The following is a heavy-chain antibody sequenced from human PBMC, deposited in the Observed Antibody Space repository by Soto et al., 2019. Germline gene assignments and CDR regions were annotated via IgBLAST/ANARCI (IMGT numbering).Heavy chain of an antibody. J-gene: IGHJ6*02. Sequence: ASVKVSCKASGYTFTSYGISWVRQAPGQGLEWMGWISAYNGNTNYAQKLQGRVTMTTDTSTSTAYMELRSLRSDDTAVYYCASFEPKNYYYYGMDVWGQGTTVTVSS. V-gene: IGHV1-18*01. D-gene: IGHD3-9*01. CDR2: ISAYNGNT. CDR3: ASFEPKNYYYYGMDV. CDR1: GYTFTSYG.